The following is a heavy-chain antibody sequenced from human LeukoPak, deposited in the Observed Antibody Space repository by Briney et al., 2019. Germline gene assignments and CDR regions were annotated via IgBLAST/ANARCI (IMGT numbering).Heavy chain of an antibody. J-gene: IGHJ6*03. Sequence: GGSLRLSCAASGFTFSSYEMNWVRQAPGKGLEWVSYISSSGSTIYYADSVKGRFTISRDNAKNSLYLQMNSLRAEDTAVYYCARVAAAASYETYYYMDVWGKGTTVTVSS. CDR2: ISSSGSTI. V-gene: IGHV3-48*03. CDR3: ARVAAAASYETYYYMDV. D-gene: IGHD6-13*01. CDR1: GFTFSSYE.